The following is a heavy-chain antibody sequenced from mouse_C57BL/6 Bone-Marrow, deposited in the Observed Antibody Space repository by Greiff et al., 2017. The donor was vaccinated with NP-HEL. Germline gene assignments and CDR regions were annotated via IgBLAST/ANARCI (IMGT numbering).Heavy chain of an antibody. J-gene: IGHJ1*03. D-gene: IGHD1-1*01. V-gene: IGHV1-50*01. Sequence: QVQLQQPGAELVKPGASVKLSCKASGYTFTSYWMQWVKQRPGQGLEWIGEIDPSDSYTNYKQKFKGKATLTVDTSSSTAYMQLSSLTSEDAAVYYCALYYGRYWYFDVWGTGTTVTVSS. CDR2: IDPSDSYT. CDR3: ALYYGRYWYFDV. CDR1: GYTFTSYW.